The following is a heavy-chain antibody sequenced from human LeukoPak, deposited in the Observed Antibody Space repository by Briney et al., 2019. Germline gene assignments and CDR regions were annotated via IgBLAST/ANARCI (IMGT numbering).Heavy chain of an antibody. CDR2: IIPIFVTA. Sequence: SVKVSCKASGGTFSSYAISWVRQAPGQGLEWMGGIIPIFVTANYAQKFQGRVTITADESTSTAYMELSSLRSEETAVYYCARRGRYGSGSYENFVPFDYWGQGTLVTVSS. D-gene: IGHD3-10*01. J-gene: IGHJ4*02. V-gene: IGHV1-69*01. CDR3: ARRGRYGSGSYENFVPFDY. CDR1: GGTFSSYA.